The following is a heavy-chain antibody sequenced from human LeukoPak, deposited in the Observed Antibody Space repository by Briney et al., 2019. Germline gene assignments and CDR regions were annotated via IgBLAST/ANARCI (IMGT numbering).Heavy chain of an antibody. Sequence: PSETLSLTCTVSGGSISSSSYYWGWIRQPPGKGLEWIGSIYYSGSTYYNPSLKSRVTISVDTSKNQFSLKLSSVTAADTAVYYCARVTYYGSGSYYIGAYYYYMDVWGEGTTVTVSS. J-gene: IGHJ6*03. D-gene: IGHD3-10*01. CDR1: GGSISSSSYY. CDR2: IYYSGST. CDR3: ARVTYYGSGSYYIGAYYYYMDV. V-gene: IGHV4-39*07.